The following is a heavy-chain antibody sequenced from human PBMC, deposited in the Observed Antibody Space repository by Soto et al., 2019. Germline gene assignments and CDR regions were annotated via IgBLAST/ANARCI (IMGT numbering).Heavy chain of an antibody. CDR3: AAGGGLPRYY. Sequence: PSETLSLTCTVSGGSISSYSWSWIRQPPGKGLEWIGYIYHSGSTYYNPSLKSRVTISVDRSKNQFSLKLSSVTAADTAVYYCAAGGGLPRYYWGQGTLVTAPQ. J-gene: IGHJ4*02. V-gene: IGHV4-59*04. CDR1: GGSISSYS. D-gene: IGHD5-12*01. CDR2: IYHSGST.